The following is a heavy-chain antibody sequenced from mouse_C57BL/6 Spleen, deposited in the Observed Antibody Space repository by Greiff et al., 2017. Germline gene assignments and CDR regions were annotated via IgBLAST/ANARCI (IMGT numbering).Heavy chain of an antibody. CDR2: IYPGDGDT. Sequence: QVQLKESGAELVKPGASVKISCKASGYAFSSYWMNWVKQRPGKGLEWIGQIYPGDGDTNYNGKFKGKATLTADESSSTAYMQLSSLTSEDSAVYFCARSGSSGYFFDYWGQGTTLTVSS. D-gene: IGHD3-2*02. CDR1: GYAFSSYW. J-gene: IGHJ2*01. CDR3: ARSGSSGYFFDY. V-gene: IGHV1-80*01.